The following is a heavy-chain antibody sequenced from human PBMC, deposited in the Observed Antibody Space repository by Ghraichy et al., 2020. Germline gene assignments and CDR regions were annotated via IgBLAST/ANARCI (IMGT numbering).Heavy chain of an antibody. CDR3: ARDSGSYLRFFDY. Sequence: SVKVSCKASGGTFSSYAISWVRQAPGQGLEWMGGIIPIFGTANYAQKFQGRVTITADESTSTAYMELSSLRSEDTAVYYCARDSGSYLRFFDYWGQGTLVTVSS. D-gene: IGHD1-26*01. CDR2: IIPIFGTA. CDR1: GGTFSSYA. J-gene: IGHJ4*02. V-gene: IGHV1-69*13.